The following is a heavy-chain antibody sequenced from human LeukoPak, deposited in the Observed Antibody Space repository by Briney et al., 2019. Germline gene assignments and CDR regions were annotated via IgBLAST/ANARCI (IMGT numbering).Heavy chain of an antibody. J-gene: IGHJ4*02. Sequence: GGSLRLSCAASGFTFGNYWMSWVRQAPGKGLEWVANIKQAGSEKNYVDSVKGRFTISRDNAKNSLSLQMNSLRAEDTAVYYCAKDGQYYYGSGTDYWGQGTLVTVSS. CDR2: IKQAGSEK. CDR1: GFTFGNYW. CDR3: AKDGQYYYGSGTDY. V-gene: IGHV3-7*01. D-gene: IGHD3-10*01.